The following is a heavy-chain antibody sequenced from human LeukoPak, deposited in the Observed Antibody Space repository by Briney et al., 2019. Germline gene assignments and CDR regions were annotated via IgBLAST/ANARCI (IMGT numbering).Heavy chain of an antibody. CDR1: GGSFSGYY. D-gene: IGHD3-9*01. CDR3: AREYYDILTGYSVWFDP. CDR2: INHSGST. V-gene: IGHV4-34*01. Sequence: PSETLSLTCAVYGGSFSGYYWSWIRQPPGKGLEWIGEINHSGSTNYNPSLKSRVTISVDTSKNQFSLKPSSVTAADTAVYYCAREYYDILTGYSVWFDPWGQGTLVTVSS. J-gene: IGHJ5*02.